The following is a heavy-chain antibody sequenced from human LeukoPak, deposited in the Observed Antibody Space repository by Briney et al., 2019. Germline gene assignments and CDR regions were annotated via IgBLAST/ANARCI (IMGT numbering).Heavy chain of an antibody. D-gene: IGHD3-22*01. V-gene: IGHV3-23*01. J-gene: IGHJ4*02. Sequence: GGSLRLSCAVSGITLSNYGMSWVRQAPGKGLEWVAGISDSGGSTKYADSVKGRFTIARDNAKNSLYLQMNSLRAEDTALYYCAKGVYDSSGYWLDYWGQGTLVTVSS. CDR1: GITLSNYG. CDR2: ISDSGGST. CDR3: AKGVYDSSGYWLDY.